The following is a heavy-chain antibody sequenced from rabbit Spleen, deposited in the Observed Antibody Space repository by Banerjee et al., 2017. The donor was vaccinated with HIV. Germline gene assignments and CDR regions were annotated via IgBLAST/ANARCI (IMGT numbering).Heavy chain of an antibody. Sequence: QEQLEESGGGLVKPEGSLTLTCTASGVSFSISSYMCWVRQAPGKGLEWIACIDAGSSTFTYFATWAKGRFTISKTSSTTVTLQMTRLTAADTATYFCARAPNIAYAHCGGVSDLWGQGTLVTVS. J-gene: IGHJ4*01. CDR1: GVSFSISSY. D-gene: IGHD6-1*01. V-gene: IGHV1S45*01. CDR2: IDAGSSTFT. CDR3: ARAPNIAYAHCGGVSDL.